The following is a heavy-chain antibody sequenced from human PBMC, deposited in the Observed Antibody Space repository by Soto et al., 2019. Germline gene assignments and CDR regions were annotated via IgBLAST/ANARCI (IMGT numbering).Heavy chain of an antibody. CDR1: GDSVSSNSAA. Sequence: SQTLSLTCAISGDSVSSNSAAWNWIRQSPSRGLEWLGRTYYRSKWYNDYAVSVKSRITINPDTSKNQFSLQLNSVTPEDTAVYYCARVPTPYYYDSSGYYYYYGMDVWGQGTTVTVSS. CDR2: TYYRSKWYN. V-gene: IGHV6-1*01. CDR3: ARVPTPYYYDSSGYYYYYGMDV. J-gene: IGHJ6*02. D-gene: IGHD3-22*01.